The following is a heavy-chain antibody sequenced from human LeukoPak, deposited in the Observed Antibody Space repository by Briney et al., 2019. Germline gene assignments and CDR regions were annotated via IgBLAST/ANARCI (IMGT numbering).Heavy chain of an antibody. D-gene: IGHD3-3*01. V-gene: IGHV3-53*01. J-gene: IGHJ6*02. CDR1: GFTFSSNY. CDR2: IYSDAAT. Sequence: GGSLRLSCAASGFTFSSNYMSWVRQAPGKGLECVSVIYSDAATYYADSVKGRFIISRDNSKNTLYPQMNSLRAEDTAVYYCARGRSGVVIFRVDHGMDVWGQGTTVTVSS. CDR3: ARGRSGVVIFRVDHGMDV.